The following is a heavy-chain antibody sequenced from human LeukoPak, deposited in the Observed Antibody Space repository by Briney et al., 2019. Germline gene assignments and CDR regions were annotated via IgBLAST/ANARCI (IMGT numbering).Heavy chain of an antibody. CDR3: LRGDSRDF. Sequence: GGSLRLSCAARGFAFSSYTMNWARQAPGKGLEWVASINRGGTSTHYAFSVKGRFTISRDNAQNVLYLQMNGLRGDDAAVYYCLRGDSRDFWGQGTLVTVSS. V-gene: IGHV3-21*06. CDR2: INRGGTST. CDR1: GFAFSSYT. D-gene: IGHD3-22*01. J-gene: IGHJ4*02.